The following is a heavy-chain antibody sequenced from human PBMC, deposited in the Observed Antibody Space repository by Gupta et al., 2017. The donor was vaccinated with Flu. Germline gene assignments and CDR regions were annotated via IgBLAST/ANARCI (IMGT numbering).Heavy chain of an antibody. D-gene: IGHD2-2*02. V-gene: IGHV3-23*01. J-gene: IGHJ4*02. CDR2: VGAGGDRT. CDR3: SKARSDTPAIDY. Sequence: EVQLLESGGGVVQPGESLRLSCVVSGLTFSDYAMNWVRQAPGKGLEWLSTVGAGGDRTYYADSVMGRFTIHRDNAKNTIYLHMKILKGDDTAVYYWSKARSDTPAIDYWGQGPLVTVSA. CDR1: GLTFSDYA.